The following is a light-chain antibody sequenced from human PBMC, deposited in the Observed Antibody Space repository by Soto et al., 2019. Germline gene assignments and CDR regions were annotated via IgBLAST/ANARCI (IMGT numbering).Light chain of an antibody. J-gene: IGLJ3*02. Sequence: QPVLTQPPSASGTPGQRVTISCSGSSSNIGSNTVNWYQKLPGRAPKLLVYSNNNNRPSGDPARFFGFKSGTSASLAISGLQSEDESDYYCAAWDDRFNGPVFGGGTKLTVL. CDR2: SNNN. CDR1: SSNIGSNT. CDR3: AAWDDRFNGPV. V-gene: IGLV1-44*01.